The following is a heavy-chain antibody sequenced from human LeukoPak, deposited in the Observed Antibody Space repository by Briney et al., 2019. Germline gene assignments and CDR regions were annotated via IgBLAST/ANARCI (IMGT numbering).Heavy chain of an antibody. CDR1: GGTFSSYA. V-gene: IGHV1-69*05. CDR3: ARDLLNTYYYDSSGYYSLDY. J-gene: IGHJ4*02. CDR2: IIPIFGTA. D-gene: IGHD3-22*01. Sequence: ASVKASCKASGGTFSSYAISWVRQAPGQGLEWMGRIIPIFGTANYAQKFQGRVTITTDESTSTAYMELSSLRSEDTAVYYCARDLLNTYYYDSSGYYSLDYWGQGTLVTVSS.